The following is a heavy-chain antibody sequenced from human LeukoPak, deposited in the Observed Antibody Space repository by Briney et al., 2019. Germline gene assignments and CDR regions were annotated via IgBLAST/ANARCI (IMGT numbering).Heavy chain of an antibody. J-gene: IGHJ3*02. CDR2: IYYSGST. Sequence: PSETLSLTCTVSGGSISSYYWSWIRQPPGKGLEWIGYIYYSGSTNYNPSLKSRVTISVDTSKNQFSLKLSPVTAADTAVYYCARQGGVLLWFGEFYAFDIWGQGTMVTVSS. D-gene: IGHD3-10*01. CDR1: GGSISSYY. CDR3: ARQGGVLLWFGEFYAFDI. V-gene: IGHV4-59*08.